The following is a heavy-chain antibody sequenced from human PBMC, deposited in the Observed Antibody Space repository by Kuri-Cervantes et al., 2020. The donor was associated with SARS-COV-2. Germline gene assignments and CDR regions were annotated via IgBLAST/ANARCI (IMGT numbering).Heavy chain of an antibody. Sequence: GESLKISCAASGFTFSRYAMHWVRQAPGKGLEWVGRIKSKTDGGTTDYAAPVKGRFTISRDDSKNTLYLQMNSLKTEDTAVYYCTMGIPAAREDYYYYGMDVWGQGTTVTVSS. J-gene: IGHJ6*02. CDR3: TMGIPAAREDYYYYGMDV. CDR2: IKSKTDGGTT. V-gene: IGHV3-15*07. D-gene: IGHD2-2*01. CDR1: GFTFSRYA.